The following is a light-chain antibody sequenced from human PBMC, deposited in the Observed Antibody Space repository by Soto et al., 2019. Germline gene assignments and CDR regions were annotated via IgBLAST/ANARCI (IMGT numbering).Light chain of an antibody. CDR3: ETWDSNTRV. CDR1: SGHSSYI. J-gene: IGLJ2*01. V-gene: IGLV4-60*02. CDR2: LEGSGSY. Sequence: QAVVTQSSSASASLGSSVKLTCTLSSGHSSYIIAWHQQQPGKAPRYLMKLEGSGSYNKGSGVPDRFSSSSSGADRYLTISNLQFEDEADYYCETWDSNTRVFGGGTKVTVL.